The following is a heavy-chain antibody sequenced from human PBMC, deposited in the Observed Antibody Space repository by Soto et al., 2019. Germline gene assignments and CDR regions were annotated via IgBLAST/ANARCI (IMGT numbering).Heavy chain of an antibody. D-gene: IGHD1-26*01. J-gene: IGHJ3*02. Sequence: PSETLSLTCTVSGGSISSGGYYWSWIRHHPGNGLEWIGYIYYSGSTYYNPSLKSRVTISVDTSKNQFSLKLSSVTAADTAVYYCARDSSGSNLVNALDIWGQGT. V-gene: IGHV4-31*03. CDR1: GGSISSGGYY. CDR2: IYYSGST. CDR3: ARDSSGSNLVNALDI.